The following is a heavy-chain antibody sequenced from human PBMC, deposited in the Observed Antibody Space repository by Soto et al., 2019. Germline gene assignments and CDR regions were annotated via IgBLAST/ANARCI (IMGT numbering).Heavy chain of an antibody. Sequence: GGSLRLSCAASGFSFTTYVMHRVRQAPGKGLGWVAVISHDGSYKYYGDAVKGRFTISRDTSKNAVYLEMNSLRPEDTAVYYCAKGLLAIVGTTLPRDAFNIWGQGTMVTVSS. CDR2: ISHDGSYK. V-gene: IGHV3-30*18. D-gene: IGHD1-26*01. CDR1: GFSFTTYV. J-gene: IGHJ3*02. CDR3: AKGLLAIVGTTLPRDAFNI.